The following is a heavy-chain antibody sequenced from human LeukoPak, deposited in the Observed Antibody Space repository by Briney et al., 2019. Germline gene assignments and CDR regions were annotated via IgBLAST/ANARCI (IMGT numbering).Heavy chain of an antibody. Sequence: GGSLRLSCAPSVFTFSSYARSWVGQAPGRGLEGPSIISGRGDSKYYAAPVKGGFTISRDNFKNTLYLQMNSLRAEATAVYYCAKKSDPYYYDSSSDYWGQGTLVTVSS. CDR2: ISGRGDSK. CDR3: AKKSDPYYYDSSSDY. CDR1: VFTFSSYA. V-gene: IGHV3-23*01. D-gene: IGHD3-22*01. J-gene: IGHJ4*02.